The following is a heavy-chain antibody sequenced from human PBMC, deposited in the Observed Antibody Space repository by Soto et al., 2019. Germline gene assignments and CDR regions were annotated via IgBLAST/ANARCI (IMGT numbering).Heavy chain of an antibody. CDR1: GESFSGYY. CDR3: GRVVEGATRHTDFDS. Sequence: PSETLSLTCAVYGESFSGYYWSWIRQPPGKGLEWIGEIHDSGSTNYNPSLKSRLIISVDTSRNQFSLKLSSVTAADTAVYFCGRVVEGATRHTDFDSWGQGTLVTVSS. V-gene: IGHV4-34*01. D-gene: IGHD2-21*01. CDR2: IHDSGST. J-gene: IGHJ5*01.